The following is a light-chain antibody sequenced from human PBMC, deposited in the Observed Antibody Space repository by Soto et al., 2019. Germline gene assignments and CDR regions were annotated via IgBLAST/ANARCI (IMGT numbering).Light chain of an antibody. J-gene: IGKJ4*01. CDR1: QSVSSY. CDR3: QQRSNWPPGLT. CDR2: DAS. V-gene: IGKV3-11*01. Sequence: EIVLTQSPATLSLSPGERATLSCRASQSVSSYLAWYQQKPGQAPRLLIYDASNRATGIPARFSGSGSGTDFTRTISSLEPEDCAVYYCQQRSNWPPGLTVGGGTKVEIK.